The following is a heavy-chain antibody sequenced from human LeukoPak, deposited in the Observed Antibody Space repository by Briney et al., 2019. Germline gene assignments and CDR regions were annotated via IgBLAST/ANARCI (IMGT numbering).Heavy chain of an antibody. CDR1: GYTFTGYY. Sequence: AASVKVSCKASGYTFTGYYMHWVRQAPGQGLEWMGWINPNSGGTNYAQKFQERVTITRDMSTSTAYMELSSLRSEDTAVYYCAAIGSSGYYYDYWGQGTLVTVSS. CDR3: AAIGSSGYYYDY. J-gene: IGHJ4*02. V-gene: IGHV1-2*02. D-gene: IGHD3-22*01. CDR2: INPNSGGT.